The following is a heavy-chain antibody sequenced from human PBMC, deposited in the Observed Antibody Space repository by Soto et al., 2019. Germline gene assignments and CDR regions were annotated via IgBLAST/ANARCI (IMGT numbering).Heavy chain of an antibody. CDR1: GFTFSGYA. CDR3: AKDVEDYGDYYYYYMDV. CDR2: ISGSGGST. D-gene: IGHD4-17*01. V-gene: IGHV3-23*01. Sequence: PGGSLRLSCAASGFTFSGYAMSWVRQAPGKGLEWVSAISGSGGSTYYADSVKGRFTISRDNSKNTLYLQMNSLRAEDTAVYYCAKDVEDYGDYYYYYMDVWGKGTTVTVSS. J-gene: IGHJ6*03.